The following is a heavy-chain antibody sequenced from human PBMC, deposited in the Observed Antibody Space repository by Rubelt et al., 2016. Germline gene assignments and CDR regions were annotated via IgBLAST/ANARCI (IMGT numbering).Heavy chain of an antibody. CDR2: TTNGVNT. CDR3: ARSHPNGGMDV. J-gene: IGHJ6*02. V-gene: IGHV3-23*04. Sequence: EVQLVESGGDLVQPGESLRLSCAASGFTVSSSCMSWVRQAPGKGLECVSRITTNGVNTYYADSVRGRFTVSRDNSKNTLYLQMNSLRAEDTAIYFCARSHPNGGMDVWGQGTTVTVSS. CDR1: GFTVSSSC.